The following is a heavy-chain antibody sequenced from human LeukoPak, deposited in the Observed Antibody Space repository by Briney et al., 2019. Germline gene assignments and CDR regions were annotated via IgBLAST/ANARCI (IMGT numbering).Heavy chain of an antibody. D-gene: IGHD5-18*01. CDR1: GYTFTGYY. J-gene: IGHJ4*02. CDR2: IIPIFGTA. CDR3: ARGERDTAMATFYYFDY. Sequence: ASVKVSCKASGYTFTGYYMHWVRQAPGQGLEWMGGIIPIFGTANYAQKFQGRVTITADESTSTAYMELSSLRSEDTAVYYCARGERDTAMATFYYFDYWGQGTLVTVSS. V-gene: IGHV1-69*13.